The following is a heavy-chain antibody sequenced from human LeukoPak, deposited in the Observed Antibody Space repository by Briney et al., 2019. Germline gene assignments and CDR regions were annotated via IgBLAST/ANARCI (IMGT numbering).Heavy chain of an antibody. CDR3: ARVRHYDSSGPQDY. CDR1: GYTFTGYY. J-gene: IGHJ4*02. CDR2: INPNSGGT. Sequence: ASVKVSCKASGYTFTGYYMHWVRQAPGQGLEWMGWINPNSGGTNYAQKFQGRVTMTRDTSISTAYMELRGLRSDDTAVYYCARVRHYDSSGPQDYWGQGTLVTVSS. D-gene: IGHD3-22*01. V-gene: IGHV1-2*02.